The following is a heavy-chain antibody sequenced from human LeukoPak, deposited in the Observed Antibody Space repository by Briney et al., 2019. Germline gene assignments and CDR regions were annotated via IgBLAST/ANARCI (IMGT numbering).Heavy chain of an antibody. CDR2: INHSGST. D-gene: IGHD5-18*01. V-gene: IGHV4-34*01. Sequence: SETLSLTCAVYGGSFSGYYWSWIRQPPGKGLEWIGEINHSGSTNYNPTLKSRVPISVDTSKNQFSLKLSPVTAADTAVYYCARIQLRIEQFDSWGQGTLVAVSS. CDR1: GGSFSGYY. J-gene: IGHJ4*02. CDR3: ARIQLRIEQFDS.